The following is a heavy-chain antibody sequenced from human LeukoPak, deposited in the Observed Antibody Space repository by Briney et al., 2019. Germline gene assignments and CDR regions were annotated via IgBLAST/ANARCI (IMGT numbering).Heavy chain of an antibody. CDR3: ARAYASPTMVRGTYCFDY. CDR2: VYYSGTT. J-gene: IGHJ4*02. CDR1: GGSIRSGTYY. V-gene: IGHV4-39*07. Sequence: SETLSLTCTVSGGSIRSGTYYWGWIRQPPGKGLEWTGSVYYSGTTYYNPSLKSRATTSVDTSKNQFSLKLSSVTAADTAVYYCARAYASPTMVRGTYCFDYWGEGTVVTVSS. D-gene: IGHD3-10*01.